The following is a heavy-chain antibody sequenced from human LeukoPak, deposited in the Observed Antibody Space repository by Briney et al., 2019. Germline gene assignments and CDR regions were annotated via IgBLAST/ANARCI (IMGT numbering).Heavy chain of an antibody. CDR2: ISGSGGST. CDR1: GFTFSSYA. Sequence: SGGSLRLSCAASGFTFSSYAMSWVRQAPGKGLEWVSAISGSGGSTYYADSVKGRFTISRDNSKNTLYLQMNSLRAEDTAVYYCAKDSRVTMIVVVDYYYYYMHVWGKGTTVTVSS. CDR3: AKDSRVTMIVVVDYYYYYMHV. V-gene: IGHV3-23*01. J-gene: IGHJ6*03. D-gene: IGHD3-22*01.